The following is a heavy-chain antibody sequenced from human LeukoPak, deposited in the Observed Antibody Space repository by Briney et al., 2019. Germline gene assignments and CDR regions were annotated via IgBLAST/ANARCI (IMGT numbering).Heavy chain of an antibody. D-gene: IGHD6-6*01. CDR3: ARSLTPTYSSSFRHIYYYYMYV. Sequence: SVKVSCKSSGGTFISYAISWVRQAPGQGLEWMGGINPIFGTANNAQKFQGRVTITTDASTSTAYMELSRLRSEETAVYYCARSLTPTYSSSFRHIYYYYMYVWGKGTTVSVSS. CDR1: GGTFISYA. V-gene: IGHV1-69*05. CDR2: INPIFGTA. J-gene: IGHJ6*03.